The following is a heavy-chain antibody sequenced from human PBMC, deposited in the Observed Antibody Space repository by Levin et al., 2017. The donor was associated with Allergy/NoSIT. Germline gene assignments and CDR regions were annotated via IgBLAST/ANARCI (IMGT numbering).Heavy chain of an antibody. V-gene: IGHV1-2*02. Sequence: ASVKVSCKASGYTFTGYYMHWVRQAPGQGLEWMGWINPNSGGTNYAQKFQGRVTMTRDTSISTAYMELSRLRSDDTAVYYCARDRNDFWSGYYFPPDYWGQGTLVTVSS. CDR1: GYTFTGYY. CDR2: INPNSGGT. CDR3: ARDRNDFWSGYYFPPDY. D-gene: IGHD3-3*01. J-gene: IGHJ4*02.